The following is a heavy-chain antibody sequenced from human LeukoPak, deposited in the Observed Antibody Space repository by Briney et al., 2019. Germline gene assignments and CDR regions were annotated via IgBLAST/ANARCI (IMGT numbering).Heavy chain of an antibody. CDR2: MNPNSGNT. J-gene: IGHJ4*02. CDR3: ARSRRASGSGSLFY. V-gene: IGHV1-8*02. D-gene: IGHD3-10*01. Sequence: ASVKVSCKASGYTFTSYDINWVRQATGQGLEWMGWMNPNSGNTGYAQKFQGRVTMTRNTSISTAYMELSSLRSEDTAVYYCARSRRASGSGSLFYWGQGTLVTVSS. CDR1: GYTFTSYD.